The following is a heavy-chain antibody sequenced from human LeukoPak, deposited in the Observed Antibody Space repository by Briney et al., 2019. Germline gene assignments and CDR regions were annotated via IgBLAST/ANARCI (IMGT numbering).Heavy chain of an antibody. J-gene: IGHJ5*02. CDR2: IFPGDSDT. Sequence: GESLKISCKASGYSFTSYWIGWVRQMPGKGLEWMGIIFPGDSDTGYSPSFQGQATISVDKSISTAYLQWSSLKASDTAMYYCARPADYGDYVGLHTWGQGTLVTVSS. V-gene: IGHV5-51*01. D-gene: IGHD4-17*01. CDR3: ARPADYGDYVGLHT. CDR1: GYSFTSYW.